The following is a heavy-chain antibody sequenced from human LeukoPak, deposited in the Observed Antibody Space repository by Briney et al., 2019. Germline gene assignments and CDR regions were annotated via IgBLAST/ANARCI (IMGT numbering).Heavy chain of an antibody. CDR2: TSGSGGST. J-gene: IGHJ4*02. V-gene: IGHV3-23*01. D-gene: IGHD3-9*01. Sequence: GGSLRLSCAASGFRFSSYAMSWVRQAPGKGLEWVSATSGSGGSTYYADSVKGRFTISRDNSKNTLYLQMNSLRAEDTAVYYCAKAILERNIFATFDYWGRGTLVTVSS. CDR3: AKAILERNIFATFDY. CDR1: GFRFSSYA.